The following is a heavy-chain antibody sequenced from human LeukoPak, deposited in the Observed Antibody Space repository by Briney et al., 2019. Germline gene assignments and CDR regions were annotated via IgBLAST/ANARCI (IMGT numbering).Heavy chain of an antibody. J-gene: IGHJ6*03. Sequence: SETLSLTCTVSGGSVSRSPYYWGWIRQPPGKGLEWIGSIYYSGNTYYNPSLESRVTVSVDTSMNQFSLRLTSVSPADTAVYYCARDVSSASFTYYYYYMDVWGKGTTVTVSS. D-gene: IGHD3-16*01. V-gene: IGHV4-39*07. CDR2: IYYSGNT. CDR3: ARDVSSASFTYYYYYMDV. CDR1: GGSVSRSPYY.